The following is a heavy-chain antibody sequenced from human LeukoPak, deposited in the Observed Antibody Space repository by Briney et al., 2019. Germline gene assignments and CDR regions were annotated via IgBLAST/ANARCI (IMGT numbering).Heavy chain of an antibody. D-gene: IGHD4-17*01. CDR1: GYTFTSYD. CDR2: MNPNSGNT. J-gene: IGHJ4*02. CDR3: AAGGYGDYVADY. Sequence: ASVKVSCKASGYTFTSYDINWVRQATGQGLEWMGWMNPNSGNTGYAQKFQARVTMTRDTSISTAYMELSRLRSDDTAVYYCAAGGYGDYVADYWGQGTLVTVSS. V-gene: IGHV1-8*01.